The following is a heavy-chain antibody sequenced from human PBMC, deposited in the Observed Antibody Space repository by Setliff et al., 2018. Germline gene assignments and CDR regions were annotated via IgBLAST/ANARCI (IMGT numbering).Heavy chain of an antibody. CDR3: ARHVGTRSRGYNYYYYFMDV. CDR1: GGSLSGSLRGYAVF. CDR2: AYYNGDS. V-gene: IGHV4-39*01. J-gene: IGHJ6*03. D-gene: IGHD3-10*01. Sequence: SETLSLTCTVSGGSLSGSLRGYAVFWGWIRQSPGKELGWIGSAYYNGDSYYNPSLKSRVTMSVDTSRNQFSLHLISVTAADTAVYYCARHVGTRSRGYNYYYYFMDVWGKGTTVTVSS.